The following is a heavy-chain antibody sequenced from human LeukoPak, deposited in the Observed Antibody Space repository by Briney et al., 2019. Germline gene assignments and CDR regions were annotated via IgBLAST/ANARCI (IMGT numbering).Heavy chain of an antibody. V-gene: IGHV1-46*01. CDR3: ARERAARPYYFDY. J-gene: IGHJ4*02. D-gene: IGHD6-6*01. CDR1: GYTFSSDY. Sequence: VASVKVSCKASGYTFSSDYMHWVRQAPGQGLEWKGMINPSSGSTTYAQKFQGRVTVTRDTSTTTFYMDLSSLQFEDTAVYYCARERAARPYYFDYWGQGTLVTVSS. CDR2: INPSSGST.